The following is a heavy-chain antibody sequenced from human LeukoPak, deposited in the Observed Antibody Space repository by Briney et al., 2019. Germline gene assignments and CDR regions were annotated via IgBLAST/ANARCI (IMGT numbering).Heavy chain of an antibody. J-gene: IGHJ5*02. CDR1: GFTFSSYA. Sequence: PGGSLRLSCAASGFTFSSYAMHWVRQAPGKGLEWVAVISYDGSNKYYADSVKGRFTISRDNSKNTLYLQMNSLRAEDTAVYYCAKLLSGYCSRTSCLNWFDPWGQGTLVTVSS. CDR2: ISYDGSNK. CDR3: AKLLSGYCSRTSCLNWFDP. D-gene: IGHD2-2*01. V-gene: IGHV3-30-3*01.